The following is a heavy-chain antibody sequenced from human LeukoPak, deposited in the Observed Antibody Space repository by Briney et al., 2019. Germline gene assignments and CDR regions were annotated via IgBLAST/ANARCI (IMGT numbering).Heavy chain of an antibody. J-gene: IGHJ4*02. CDR3: ALELGYRSSTIRYPEARGGHQQGF. Sequence: GASVKVSCTAPGYTFTGYYMHWVRQAPGQGLEWMGWINPNSGGTNSAQKFQGRVTMTRDTSISTAYMQLSRLRSDDTAVYYCALELGYRSSTIRYPEARGGHQQGFWGEGALVTVSS. CDR1: GYTFTGYY. CDR2: INPNSGGT. V-gene: IGHV1-2*02. D-gene: IGHD2-2*01.